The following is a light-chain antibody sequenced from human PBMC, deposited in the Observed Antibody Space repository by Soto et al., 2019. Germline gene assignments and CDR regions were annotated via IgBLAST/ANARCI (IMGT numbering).Light chain of an antibody. CDR2: DAS. CDR3: HQYNNLRT. Sequence: EMVLPQSPATLSVCPGERATLSCRASQSIGLAIAWYQHKPGQAPRLLIFDASQRATGIPARFRGSVSATEFTLTISSRQSEDFGVYYCHQYNNLRTFGQGTKVDIK. J-gene: IGKJ1*01. V-gene: IGKV3D-15*01. CDR1: QSIGLA.